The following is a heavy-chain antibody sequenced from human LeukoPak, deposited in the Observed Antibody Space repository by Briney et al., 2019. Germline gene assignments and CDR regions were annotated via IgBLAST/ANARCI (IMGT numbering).Heavy chain of an antibody. J-gene: IGHJ4*02. CDR3: ARVGSGSYKDY. V-gene: IGHV4-34*01. D-gene: IGHD3-10*01. CDR2: INHSGST. CDR1: GGSFSGYY. Sequence: SETLSLTCAVYGGSFSGYYWSWIRQPPGKGLEWIGEINHSGSTNYNPSLKSRVTISVDTSKNQFSLKLSSVTAADTAVYYCARVGSGSYKDYWGQGILVTVSS.